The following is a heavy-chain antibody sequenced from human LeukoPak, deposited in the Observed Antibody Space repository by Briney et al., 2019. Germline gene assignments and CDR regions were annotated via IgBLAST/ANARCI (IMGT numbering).Heavy chain of an antibody. CDR1: GFSFSSYA. CDR2: ISGSGGST. J-gene: IGHJ6*02. Sequence: GGSLRLSCAASGFSFSSYAMSWVRQAPGKGLEWVSAISGSGGSTYYADSVKGRFTISRDNSKNTLYLQMNSLRAEDTAVYYCAKDQKAGGYYHYGMDVWGQGTTVTVSS. V-gene: IGHV3-23*01. D-gene: IGHD3-16*01. CDR3: AKDQKAGGYYHYGMDV.